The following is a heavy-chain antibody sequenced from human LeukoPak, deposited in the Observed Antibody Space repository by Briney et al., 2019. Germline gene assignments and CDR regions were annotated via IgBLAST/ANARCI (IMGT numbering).Heavy chain of an antibody. Sequence: GGSLRLSCEASGFTFSSYWMHWVRQAPGKGLVWFSRINSDGSSTSYADSVKGRFTISRDNAKNSLYLQMNSLRAEDTAVYYCARDVAVAGTDYYGMDVWGQGTTVTVSS. CDR1: GFTFSSYW. J-gene: IGHJ6*02. CDR2: INSDGSST. V-gene: IGHV3-74*01. CDR3: ARDVAVAGTDYYGMDV. D-gene: IGHD6-19*01.